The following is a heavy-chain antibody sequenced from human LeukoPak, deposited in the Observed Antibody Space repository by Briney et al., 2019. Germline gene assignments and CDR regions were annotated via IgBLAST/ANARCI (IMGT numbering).Heavy chain of an antibody. CDR2: IKEDGGER. D-gene: IGHD3-22*01. V-gene: IGHV3-7*01. J-gene: IGHJ4*02. Sequence: PGGSLRLSCAASGFTFSSYWMTWVRQAPGKGLEWLANIKEDGGERYYVDSVKGRFTISRDNAKNSLSLQMNSLRAEDTAVYYCARAYYHSSAYDYVYFGYWGQGTLVTVSS. CDR3: ARAYYHSSAYDYVYFGY. CDR1: GFTFSSYW.